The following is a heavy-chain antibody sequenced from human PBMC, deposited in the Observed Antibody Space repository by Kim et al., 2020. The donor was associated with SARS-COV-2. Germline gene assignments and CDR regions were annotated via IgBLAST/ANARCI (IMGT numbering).Heavy chain of an antibody. CDR1: GYSFTSYW. CDR3: ASGLSWHSGMDV. J-gene: IGHJ6*02. CDR2: IDPSDSYT. Sequence: GESLKISCKGSGYSFTSYWISWVRQMPGKGLEWMGRIDPSDSYTNYSPSFQGHVTISADKSISTAYLQWSSLKASDTAMYYCASGLSWHSGMDVWGQGTTVTVSS. V-gene: IGHV5-10-1*01.